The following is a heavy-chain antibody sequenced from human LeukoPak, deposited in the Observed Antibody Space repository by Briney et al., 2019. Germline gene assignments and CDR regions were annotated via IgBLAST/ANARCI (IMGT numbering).Heavy chain of an antibody. J-gene: IGHJ4*02. V-gene: IGHV1-69*04. CDR2: IIPILGIA. CDR3: ARAGRTGSYSFDY. Sequence: GASVKVSCKASGGTFSSYAISWVRQAPGQGLEWMGRIIPILGIANYAQKFQGRVTMTRNTSISTAYMELSSLRSEDTAVYYCARAGRTGSYSFDYWGQGTLVTVSS. CDR1: GGTFSSYA. D-gene: IGHD3-10*01.